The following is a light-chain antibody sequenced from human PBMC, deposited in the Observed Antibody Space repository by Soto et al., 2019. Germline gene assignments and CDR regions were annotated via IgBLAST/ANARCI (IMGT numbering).Light chain of an antibody. CDR2: EGS. J-gene: IGLJ1*01. CDR1: SSDVGSYNL. CDR3: AAWDDGLSGYYV. V-gene: IGLV2-23*01. Sequence: QSVLTQPASVSGSPGQSITISCTGTSSDVGSYNLVSWYQQHPGKAPKLMIYEGSKRPSGVSNRFSGSKSGNTASLTISGLQAEDEADYYCAAWDDGLSGYYVFGTGTKVTVL.